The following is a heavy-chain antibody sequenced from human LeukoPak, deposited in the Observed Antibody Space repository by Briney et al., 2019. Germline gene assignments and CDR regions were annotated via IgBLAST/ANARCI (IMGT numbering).Heavy chain of an antibody. CDR1: GYTFTSYA. D-gene: IGHD3-10*01. V-gene: IGHV1-3*01. J-gene: IGHJ6*02. CDR3: ARDLIGGPLMVRGVHGMDV. Sequence: ASVKVSCKASGYTFTSYAMHWVRQAPGQRLEWMGWINAGNGNTKYSQKFQGRVTITRDTSASTAYMELSSLRSEDTAVYYCARDLIGGPLMVRGVHGMDVWGQGTTVTVSS. CDR2: INAGNGNT.